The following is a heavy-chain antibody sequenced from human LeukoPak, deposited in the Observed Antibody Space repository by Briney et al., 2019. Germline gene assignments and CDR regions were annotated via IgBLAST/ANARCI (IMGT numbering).Heavy chain of an antibody. V-gene: IGHV3-66*01. CDR1: GFAVTRNY. J-gene: IGHJ4*02. Sequence: GGSLRLSCAASGFAVTRNYMSWVRQAPGKGLEWVSIIYSAGSIYYADSVEGRFTISRDNSENTVYLQMNSLRAEDMAVYFCARGRSYYYDNTGSFDYWGQGTLVTVSS. CDR3: ARGRSYYYDNTGSFDY. CDR2: IYSAGSI. D-gene: IGHD3-22*01.